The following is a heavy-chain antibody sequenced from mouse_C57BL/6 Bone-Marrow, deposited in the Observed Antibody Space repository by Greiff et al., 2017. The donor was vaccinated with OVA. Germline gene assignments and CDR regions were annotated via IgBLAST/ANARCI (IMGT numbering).Heavy chain of an antibody. J-gene: IGHJ1*03. CDR2: IFPGSGST. V-gene: IGHV1-9*01. CDR3: ARKRGEYDYWYFDV. D-gene: IGHD2-13*01. CDR1: GYTFTGYW. Sequence: QVQLQQSGAELMKPGASVRLSCKATGYTFTGYWIEWVKQRPGHGLEWIGVIFPGSGSTNYHEKFKGKATFTADTSSNTAYIRLSSLTTEDSAIYYCARKRGEYDYWYFDVWGTGTTVTVSS.